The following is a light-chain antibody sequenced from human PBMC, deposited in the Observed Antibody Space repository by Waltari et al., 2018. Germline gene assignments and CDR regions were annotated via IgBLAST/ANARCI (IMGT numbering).Light chain of an antibody. Sequence: SYVLTQPPSVSVAPGETARITCGGDNSGSYSVRWYQQRPGQAPMLVIYYDSDRPSGIPERFSGSNSGNTATLTISRVEAGDEAKYYCHVWHPDVDPGVFGTGTDVTVL. CDR1: NSGSYS. V-gene: IGLV3-21*04. J-gene: IGLJ1*01. CDR3: HVWHPDVDPGV. CDR2: YDS.